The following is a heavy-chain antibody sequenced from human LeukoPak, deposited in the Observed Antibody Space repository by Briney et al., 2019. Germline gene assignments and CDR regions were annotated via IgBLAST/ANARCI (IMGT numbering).Heavy chain of an antibody. Sequence: TGGSLRLSCAASGLTFSSYAMSWVRQAPGKGLEWVSAISGRRGNTYYADSVKGRFTISRDSSKNTLYLQMISLRAEDTAVYYCATDPGSSWTDYWGQGTLVTVSS. J-gene: IGHJ4*02. CDR2: ISGRRGNT. CDR3: ATDPGSSWTDY. CDR1: GLTFSSYA. V-gene: IGHV3-23*01. D-gene: IGHD6-13*01.